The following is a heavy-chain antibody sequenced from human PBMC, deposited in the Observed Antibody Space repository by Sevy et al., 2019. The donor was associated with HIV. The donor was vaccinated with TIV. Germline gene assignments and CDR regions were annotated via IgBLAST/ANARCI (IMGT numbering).Heavy chain of an antibody. V-gene: IGHV3-30*02. CDR1: GFRFSSYG. J-gene: IGHJ3*02. CDR2: LPYDGSKE. CDR3: TKDMVTFGGIIANSPGGFDM. Sequence: GGSLRLSCAASGFRFSSYGMNWVRQAPDKGLEWVAFLPYDGSKEDYADSVKGRFTISRDNSKNTLYLQMSSLRAEDTAVYYCTKDMVTFGGIIANSPGGFDMWGQGTMVTASS. D-gene: IGHD3-16*02.